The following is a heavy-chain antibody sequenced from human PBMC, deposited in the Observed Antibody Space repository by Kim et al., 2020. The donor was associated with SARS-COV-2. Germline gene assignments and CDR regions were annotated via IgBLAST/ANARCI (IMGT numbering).Heavy chain of an antibody. Sequence: GGSLRLSCAASGFTFSSYAMSWVRQAPGKGLEWVSALSGSGGSTYYADSVKGRFTISRDNSKNTLYLQMNSLRAEDTAVYYCAEQPRMVRGVTLYYFDYWSQGTLVKVSA. D-gene: IGHD3-10*01. CDR3: AEQPRMVRGVTLYYFDY. CDR1: GFTFSSYA. J-gene: IGHJ4*02. V-gene: IGHV3-23*01. CDR2: LSGSGGST.